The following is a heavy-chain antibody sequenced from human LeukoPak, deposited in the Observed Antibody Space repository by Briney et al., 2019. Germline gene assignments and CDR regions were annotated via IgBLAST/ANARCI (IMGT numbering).Heavy chain of an antibody. CDR3: ARDQSLIAAAGTVGFDY. CDR1: GFTFSSYA. J-gene: IGHJ4*02. Sequence: GGSLRLSCAASGFTFSSYAMHWVRQAPGKGLEWVAVISYDGSNKYYADSVKGRFTISRDNSKNTLYLQMNSLRAEDTAVYYCARDQSLIAAAGTVGFDYWGQGTLVTVSS. D-gene: IGHD6-13*01. V-gene: IGHV3-30-3*01. CDR2: ISYDGSNK.